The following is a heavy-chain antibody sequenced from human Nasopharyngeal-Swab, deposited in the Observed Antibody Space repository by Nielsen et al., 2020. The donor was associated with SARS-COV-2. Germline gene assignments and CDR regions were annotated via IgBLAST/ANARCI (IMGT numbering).Heavy chain of an antibody. Sequence: GEALKISWVVSGFTFGSSRMTWVRQAPGKGPEWLANINGDGSVKNYVDSVKGRFAISRDNSKNSLYLQMNSLRVEDTAIYYCARDSYTRPDYWGQGTLVTASS. D-gene: IGHD2-2*01. V-gene: IGHV3-7*01. CDR2: INGDGSVK. J-gene: IGHJ4*02. CDR3: ARDSYTRPDY. CDR1: GFTFGSSR.